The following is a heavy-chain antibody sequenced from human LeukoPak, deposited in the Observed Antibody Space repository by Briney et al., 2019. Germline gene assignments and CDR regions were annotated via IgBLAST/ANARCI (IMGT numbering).Heavy chain of an antibody. Sequence: SETLSLTCTVSGGSISSSSYYWGWIRQPPGKGLEWIGSIYYSGSTYYNPSLKRRVTISVDTSKNQFSLRLSSVTAADTAVYYCARVSGQFYFYYYMDVWGKGTTVTISS. D-gene: IGHD6-19*01. CDR1: GGSISSSSYY. CDR2: IYYSGST. CDR3: ARVSGQFYFYYYMDV. J-gene: IGHJ6*03. V-gene: IGHV4-39*01.